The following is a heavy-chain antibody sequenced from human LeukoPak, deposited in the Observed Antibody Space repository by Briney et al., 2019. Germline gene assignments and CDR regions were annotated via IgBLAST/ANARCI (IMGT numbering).Heavy chain of an antibody. J-gene: IGHJ4*02. Sequence: GGSLRLSCAGSGFTFSSCAMSWVRQAPGKGLEWVSAITGSGGGTYYADSMKGRFTISRDNSKSTLYLQMNSLRAEDTAVYYCAKSKTTVTRDDYWGQGTLVTVSS. V-gene: IGHV3-23*01. D-gene: IGHD4-17*01. CDR3: AKSKTTVTRDDY. CDR2: ITGSGGGT. CDR1: GFTFSSCA.